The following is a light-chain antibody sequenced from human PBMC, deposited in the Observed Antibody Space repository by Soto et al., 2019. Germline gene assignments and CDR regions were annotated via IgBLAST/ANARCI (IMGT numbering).Light chain of an antibody. J-gene: IGKJ1*01. V-gene: IGKV3-20*01. Sequence: EIELTKSPATLFWSAGERATLSCRARGSVSSSYLAWYQQKPGQAPRLLIYGASSRATGIPDRFSGSGSGTDFTLTISRLEPEDFAVYYCQQYGSSRTWTFGQGTKVDIK. CDR1: GSVSSSY. CDR2: GAS. CDR3: QQYGSSRTWT.